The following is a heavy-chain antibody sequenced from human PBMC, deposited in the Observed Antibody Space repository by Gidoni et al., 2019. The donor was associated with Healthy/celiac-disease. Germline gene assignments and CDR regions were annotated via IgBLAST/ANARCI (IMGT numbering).Heavy chain of an antibody. D-gene: IGHD2-2*01. Sequence: QVQLVESGGGVVQPGGSLRLSCAASGFTFSSYGMHWVRQAPGKGLEWVAFIRYDGSNKYYADSVKGRFTISRDNSKNTLYLQMNSLRAEDTAVYYCAKQYCSSTSCFVDPWGQGTLVTVSS. CDR1: GFTFSSYG. J-gene: IGHJ5*02. CDR3: AKQYCSSTSCFVDP. V-gene: IGHV3-30*02. CDR2: IRYDGSNK.